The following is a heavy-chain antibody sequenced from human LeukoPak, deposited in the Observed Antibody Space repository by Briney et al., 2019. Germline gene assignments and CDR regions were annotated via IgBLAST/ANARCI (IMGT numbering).Heavy chain of an antibody. CDR3: ARRATSERGHSYGLDY. D-gene: IGHD5-18*01. CDR2: IGTSSSYI. Sequence: PGGSLRLSCAASGFTFSSYSMNWVRQAPGKGLEWVSSIGTSSSYIYYADSLKGRFTISRENAKNSLYLQMNSLRAEDTAVYYCARRATSERGHSYGLDYWGQGTLVTVSS. V-gene: IGHV3-21*01. J-gene: IGHJ4*02. CDR1: GFTFSSYS.